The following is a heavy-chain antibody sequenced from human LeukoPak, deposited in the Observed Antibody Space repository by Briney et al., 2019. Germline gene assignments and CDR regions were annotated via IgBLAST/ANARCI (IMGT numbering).Heavy chain of an antibody. D-gene: IGHD6-6*01. CDR1: GFTFNNYA. Sequence: GGSLILSCAAAGFTFNNYAMSWVRQAPGKGLKWVSGISSGGSTYYADSVKGRFTISRDNSKNTLFLQMNSLRAEDTAVYYCAKDTYSSSPYYFDYWGQGTLVTVSS. J-gene: IGHJ4*02. V-gene: IGHV3-23*01. CDR3: AKDTYSSSPYYFDY. CDR2: ISSGGST.